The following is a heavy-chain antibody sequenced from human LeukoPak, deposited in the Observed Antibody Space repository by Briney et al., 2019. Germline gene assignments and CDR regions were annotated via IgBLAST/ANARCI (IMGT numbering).Heavy chain of an antibody. V-gene: IGHV1-2*06. CDR3: ARDYCSSTSCLFDY. D-gene: IGHD2-2*01. J-gene: IGHJ4*02. Sequence: ASVKVSCKASGYTFTDYHMHWVRQAPGQGLEWMGRINPNSGDTNYAQKFQGRVIMTRDTSISTAYMELSRLRSDDTAVYYCARDYCSSTSCLFDYWGQGTLVTVSS. CDR1: GYTFTDYH. CDR2: INPNSGDT.